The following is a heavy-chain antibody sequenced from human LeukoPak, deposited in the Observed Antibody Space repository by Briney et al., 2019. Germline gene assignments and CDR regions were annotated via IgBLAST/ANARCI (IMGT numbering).Heavy chain of an antibody. CDR2: INPNSGGT. Sequence: ASVKVSCKASGYTFTGYYMHWVRQAPGQGLEWMGWINPNSGGTNYARKFQGRVTMTRDTSISTAYMELSRLRSDDTAVYYCARVYRGEEWSSYLNYFDYWGQGTLVTVSS. CDR1: GYTFTGYY. CDR3: ARVYRGEEWSSYLNYFDY. J-gene: IGHJ4*02. V-gene: IGHV1-2*02. D-gene: IGHD3-3*01.